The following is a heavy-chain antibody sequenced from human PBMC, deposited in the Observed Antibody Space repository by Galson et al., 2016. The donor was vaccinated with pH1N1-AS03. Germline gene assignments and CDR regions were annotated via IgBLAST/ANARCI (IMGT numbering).Heavy chain of an antibody. CDR1: GFSLSTSGMC. CDR3: ARMRDYGDLRDAFDI. CDR2: TDWDGDK. V-gene: IGHV2-70*11. Sequence: PALVKPTQTLTLTCTFSGFSLSTSGMCVSWIRQPPGKALEWLARTDWDGDKYYSTSLKTRPTISKDTSKNQVVLTMTNMDPVDTATYYCARMRDYGDLRDAFDIWGQGTMVTVSS. J-gene: IGHJ3*02. D-gene: IGHD4-17*01.